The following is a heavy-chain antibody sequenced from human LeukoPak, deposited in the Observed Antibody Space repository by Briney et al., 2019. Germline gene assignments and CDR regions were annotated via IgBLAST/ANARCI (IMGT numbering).Heavy chain of an antibody. CDR3: ARASDNWTKFDY. Sequence: SETLSLTCTVSGGSVSNGGYYWNWIRQHPGKGLEWIGYFYSSGSPHYNPSLKSRVIISVDPSNNQFSLRLNSVTAADTAVYYCARASDNWTKFDYWGQGTLVTVSS. CDR1: GGSVSNGGYY. J-gene: IGHJ4*02. V-gene: IGHV4-31*03. D-gene: IGHD1-1*01. CDR2: FYSSGSP.